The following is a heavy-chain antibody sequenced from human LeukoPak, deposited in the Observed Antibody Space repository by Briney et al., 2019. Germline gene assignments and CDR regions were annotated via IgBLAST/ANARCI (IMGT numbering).Heavy chain of an antibody. D-gene: IGHD4-17*01. J-gene: IGHJ4*02. V-gene: IGHV4-61*02. Sequence: SETLSLTCTVSGGSVSSGSYYWSWIRQPAGKGLEWIGRIYTSGSTNYNPSLKSRVTISVDTSKNQFSLKLSSVTAADTAVYYCARDSTTTVTIFDYWGQGTLVTVSS. CDR3: ARDSTTTVTIFDY. CDR2: IYTSGST. CDR1: GGSVSSGSYY.